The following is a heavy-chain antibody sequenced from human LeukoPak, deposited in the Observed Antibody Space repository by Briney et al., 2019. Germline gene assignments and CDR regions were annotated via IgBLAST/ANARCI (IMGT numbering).Heavy chain of an antibody. Sequence: PSETLSLTCTVSGGSISSYYWSWIRQPPGKGLDWIGYIYYSGSTNYNPSLKSRVTISVDTSKNQFSLKLSSVTAADTAVYYCARNSPYDSSGYFLDYWGQGTLVTVSS. CDR3: ARNSPYDSSGYFLDY. CDR1: GGSISSYY. J-gene: IGHJ4*02. CDR2: IYYSGST. D-gene: IGHD3-22*01. V-gene: IGHV4-59*01.